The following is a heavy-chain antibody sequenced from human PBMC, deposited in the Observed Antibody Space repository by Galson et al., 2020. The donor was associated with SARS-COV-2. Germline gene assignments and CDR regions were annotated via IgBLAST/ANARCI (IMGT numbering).Heavy chain of an antibody. CDR1: GYTFTGYY. J-gene: IGHJ4*02. CDR3: ARDRISAPDDFDY. Sequence: ASVKVSCKASGYTFTGYYMHWVRQAPGQGLEWMGWVNPNSGDTKYTQKFQGRVTITRDTSTSTAYMELSRLTSDDTAFYYCARDRISAPDDFDYWGEGTLVTVS. D-gene: IGHD6-13*01. V-gene: IGHV1-2*02. CDR2: VNPNSGDT.